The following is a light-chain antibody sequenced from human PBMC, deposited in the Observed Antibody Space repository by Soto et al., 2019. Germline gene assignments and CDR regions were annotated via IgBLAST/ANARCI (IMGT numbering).Light chain of an antibody. CDR1: QSVSSN. CDR2: DAS. J-gene: IGKJ5*01. CDR3: QQSASSVT. V-gene: IGKV3-20*01. Sequence: IALTQSPATLSVSPGERATLSCRASQSVSSNLAWYQQKPGQAPRLLIYDASNRATGIPDRFSGSGSETDFTLTISSLEPEDFAMYYCQQSASSVTFGQGTRLEIK.